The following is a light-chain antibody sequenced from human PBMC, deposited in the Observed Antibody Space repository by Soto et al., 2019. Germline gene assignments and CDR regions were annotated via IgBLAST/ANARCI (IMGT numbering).Light chain of an antibody. Sequence: ELVMTHSPATMSVSPGERATLSCRASQSVSSNLAWYQQKPGQAPRLLIYGASTRATGIPARFSGSGSGTEFTLTISSLQSEDFAAYYCQQYKNWPRTFGQGTKVDI. CDR2: GAS. J-gene: IGKJ1*01. CDR1: QSVSSN. V-gene: IGKV3-15*01. CDR3: QQYKNWPRT.